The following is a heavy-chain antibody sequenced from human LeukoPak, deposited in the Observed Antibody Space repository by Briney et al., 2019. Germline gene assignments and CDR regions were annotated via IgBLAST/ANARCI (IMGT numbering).Heavy chain of an antibody. CDR1: GFTFSSYG. V-gene: IGHV3-74*01. D-gene: IGHD1-26*01. CDR3: ARVGATTWY. Sequence: GGSLRLSCAASGFTFSSYGMSWVRQAPGKGLEWVSRINSDGSSTDYADSVKGRFTISRDNAKNTLYLQVNSLRAEDTAVYYCARVGATTWYWGQGTLVTVSS. CDR2: INSDGSST. J-gene: IGHJ4*02.